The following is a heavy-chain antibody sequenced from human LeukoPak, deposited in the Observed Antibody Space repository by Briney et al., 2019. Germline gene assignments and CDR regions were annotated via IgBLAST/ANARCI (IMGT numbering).Heavy chain of an antibody. CDR3: AKDFHDYSNPEDRYYYGMDV. D-gene: IGHD4-4*01. J-gene: IGHJ6*02. CDR2: ISGSGGST. V-gene: IGHV3-23*01. CDR1: GFTFSSYA. Sequence: GGSLRLSCAASGFTFSSYAMSWVRQAPGKGLEWVSAISGSGGSTYYADSVKGRFTISRDNSKNTLYLQMNSLRAEDTAVYYCAKDFHDYSNPEDRYYYGMDVWGQGTTVTVSS.